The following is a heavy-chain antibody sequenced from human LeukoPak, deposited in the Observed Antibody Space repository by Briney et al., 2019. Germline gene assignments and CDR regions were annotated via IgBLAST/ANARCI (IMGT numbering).Heavy chain of an antibody. CDR3: ASGYYFDY. Sequence: GRSLRLSCAASGFTFSNYAMHWVRQTPGKGLEWVAVISYDGSNKYYADSVKGRFTITRDNSKNTLYLQMNSLRAEDTAVYFCASGYYFDYWGQGTLVTVSS. D-gene: IGHD3-16*01. V-gene: IGHV3-30-3*01. CDR2: ISYDGSNK. CDR1: GFTFSNYA. J-gene: IGHJ4*02.